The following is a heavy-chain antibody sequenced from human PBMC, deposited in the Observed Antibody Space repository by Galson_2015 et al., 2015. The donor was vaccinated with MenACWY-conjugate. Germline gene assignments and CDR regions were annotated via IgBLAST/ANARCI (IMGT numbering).Heavy chain of an antibody. J-gene: IGHJ4*02. CDR3: ARGIGDYVDGSGDC. D-gene: IGHD4-17*01. CDR2: IDSSGSDI. V-gene: IGHV3-21*01. Sequence: SLRLSCAASGFIFSSYSMNWVRQAPGKGLEWVSSIDSSGSDIYYGDSVKGRFTISRDNAKNSVFLQMNSLRVEDTAVYYCARGIGDYVDGSGDCWGQGTLVTVSS. CDR1: GFIFSSYS.